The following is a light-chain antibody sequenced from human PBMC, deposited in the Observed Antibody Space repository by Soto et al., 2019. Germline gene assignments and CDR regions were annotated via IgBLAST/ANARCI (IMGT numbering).Light chain of an antibody. Sequence: EIVLTQSPGTLSLSPGERATLSCRASQSVSSSHLAWSQQKPGRAPRLLIYAASSRATGIPDRFSGSGSGTDFTLIISRLEPEDFAVYYCQQYDTSPITFGQGTRLEIQ. CDR3: QQYDTSPIT. CDR1: QSVSSSH. CDR2: AAS. V-gene: IGKV3-20*01. J-gene: IGKJ5*01.